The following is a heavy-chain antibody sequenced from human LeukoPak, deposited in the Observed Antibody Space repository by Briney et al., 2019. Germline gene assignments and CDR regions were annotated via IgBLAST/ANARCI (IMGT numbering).Heavy chain of an antibody. V-gene: IGHV4-34*01. CDR1: GGSFSGYY. Sequence: SETLFLTCAVNGGSFSGYYWSWIRQPPGKGLEWIGEINHSGSTNYNPSLKSRVTISVDTSKNQFSLKLSSVTAADTAVYYCARARAPYGDYERYYFDYWGQGTLVTVSS. CDR3: ARARAPYGDYERYYFDY. CDR2: INHSGST. J-gene: IGHJ4*02. D-gene: IGHD4-17*01.